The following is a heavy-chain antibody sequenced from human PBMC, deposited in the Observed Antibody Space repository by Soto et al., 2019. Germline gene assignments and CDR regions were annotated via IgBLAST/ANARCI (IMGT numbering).Heavy chain of an antibody. J-gene: IGHJ4*02. CDR1: GFTFPNYA. CDR3: AKSSGHTSAWYDY. V-gene: IGHV3-23*01. D-gene: IGHD6-19*01. CDR2: ISLGGITT. Sequence: GSLRLSCAASGFTFPNYAMSWVRQAPGKGLEWVSGISLGGITTYYADSVKGRFTISRDNSKSTLYLQMNSLRAEDTAVYYCAKSSGHTSAWYDYWGQGTLVTVSS.